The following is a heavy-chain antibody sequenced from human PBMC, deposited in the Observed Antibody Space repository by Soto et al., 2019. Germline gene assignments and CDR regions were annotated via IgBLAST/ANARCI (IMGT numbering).Heavy chain of an antibody. Sequence: GGSLRLSCAASGFTFSNAWMSWVRQAPGKGLEWVDRIKSKTDGGTTDYAAPVKGRFTISRDDSKNTLYLQMNSLKTEDTAVYYCTTVIYSSGYDYWGQGTLVTVPS. J-gene: IGHJ4*02. V-gene: IGHV3-15*01. CDR1: GFTFSNAW. CDR3: TTVIYSSGYDY. CDR2: IKSKTDGGTT. D-gene: IGHD3-22*01.